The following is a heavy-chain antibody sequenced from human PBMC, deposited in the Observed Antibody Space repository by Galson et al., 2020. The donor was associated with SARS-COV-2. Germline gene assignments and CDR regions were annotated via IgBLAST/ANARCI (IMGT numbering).Heavy chain of an antibody. CDR3: ARVGSGSYYPHEAY. CDR2: IYSGGST. J-gene: IGHJ4*02. CDR1: GFTVSSNY. D-gene: IGHD1-26*01. V-gene: IGHV3-53*01. Sequence: GESLKISCASSGFTVSSNYMSWVRQAPGKGLEWVSVIYSGGSTYYADSVKGRFTISRDKSKNTLYLQMNSLRAEDTAVYYCARVGSGSYYPHEAYWGQRTLVTVSS.